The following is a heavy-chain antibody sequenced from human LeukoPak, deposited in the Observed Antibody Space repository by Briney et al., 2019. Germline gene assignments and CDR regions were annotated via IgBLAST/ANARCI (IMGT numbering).Heavy chain of an antibody. CDR2: IHTAGRT. J-gene: IGHJ4*02. Sequence: SGGSLRLSCAASGFTFSTYAMNWVRQAPGMGLEWVSVIHTAGRTYYADSVKGRFTISRDNSKNTVYLQMQSLRADDTAVYYCARGVTQTGYAPDYWGQGTLVTVSS. D-gene: IGHD2-2*01. CDR1: GFTFSTYA. CDR3: ARGVTQTGYAPDY. V-gene: IGHV3-53*01.